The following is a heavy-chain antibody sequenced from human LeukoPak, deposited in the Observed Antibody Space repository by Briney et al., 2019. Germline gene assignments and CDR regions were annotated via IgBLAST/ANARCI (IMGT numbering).Heavy chain of an antibody. CDR3: ARGGSYLSAFDI. Sequence: GSLRLSCAASGFTFSSYAMTWVRQAPGKGLEWVSTVSFSGSNYADSVKGRFTISRDNSKNTLYLQMNSLRAEDTAVYYCARGGSYLSAFDIWGQGTMVTVSS. CDR2: VSFSGS. V-gene: IGHV3-23*01. D-gene: IGHD1-26*01. J-gene: IGHJ3*02. CDR1: GFTFSSYA.